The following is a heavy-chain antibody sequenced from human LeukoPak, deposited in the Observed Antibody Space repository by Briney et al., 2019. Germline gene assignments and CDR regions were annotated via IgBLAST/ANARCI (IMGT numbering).Heavy chain of an antibody. J-gene: IGHJ3*02. CDR2: IRYNGGA. CDR1: GGSITSNNYF. Sequence: SETLSLTSNVSGGSITSNNYFWSWIRQPPGEGLEWIGYIRYNGGAYYNPSIQSRATMSVDTSKNQFSLRLSSVTAPDTAIYYCAREVIAPADSDAFDIWGQGTMVTVS. D-gene: IGHD2-21*01. V-gene: IGHV4-30-4*01. CDR3: AREVIAPADSDAFDI.